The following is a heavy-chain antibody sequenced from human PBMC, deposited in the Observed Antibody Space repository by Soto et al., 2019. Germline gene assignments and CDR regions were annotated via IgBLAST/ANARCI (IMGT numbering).Heavy chain of an antibody. J-gene: IGHJ4*02. CDR2: INHSGST. Sequence: PSETLSLTCDVYGGSFSGYYWSWIRQPPGKGLEWIGEINHSGSTNYNPSLKSRVTISVDTSKNQFSLKLSSVTAADTAVYYCARGGRRVSDYWGQGTLVTVSS. CDR1: GGSFSGYY. CDR3: ARGGRRVSDY. V-gene: IGHV4-34*01.